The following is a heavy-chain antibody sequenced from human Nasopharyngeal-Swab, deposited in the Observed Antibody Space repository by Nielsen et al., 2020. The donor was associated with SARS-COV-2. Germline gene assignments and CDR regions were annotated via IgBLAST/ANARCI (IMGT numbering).Heavy chain of an antibody. V-gene: IGHV3-11*01. Sequence: GESLKISCAASGFTFSVYYMGWIRHAPGKGLEWVSYISNSGTTIQYADSVKGRFTVSRDNGKSPLYLQMNGLRAEDTAVYYCARSYCNSPSCWADYYGMDVWGQGTTVTVSS. J-gene: IGHJ6*02. CDR2: ISNSGTTI. CDR1: GFTFSVYY. D-gene: IGHD2/OR15-2a*01. CDR3: ARSYCNSPSCWADYYGMDV.